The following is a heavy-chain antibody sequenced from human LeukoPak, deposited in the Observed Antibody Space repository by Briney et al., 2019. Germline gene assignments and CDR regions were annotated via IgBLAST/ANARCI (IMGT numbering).Heavy chain of an antibody. J-gene: IGHJ4*02. V-gene: IGHV4-59*08. D-gene: IGHD6-13*01. CDR1: GDSINSYY. CDR2: IYYSGGT. Sequence: PSETLSLTCTVSGDSINSYYWSWIRKPPGKGLEWIGYIYYSGGTKYNPSLKSRVIMLMDTSKNQFSLRVSPVTAADTAVYYCARGLYSSTWPDIWGQGTLVTVSS. CDR3: ARGLYSSTWPDI.